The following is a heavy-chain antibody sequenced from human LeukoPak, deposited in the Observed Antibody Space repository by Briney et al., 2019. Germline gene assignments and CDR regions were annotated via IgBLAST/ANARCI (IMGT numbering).Heavy chain of an antibody. CDR3: ARCDRLSNCGGDCYSDWFDP. V-gene: IGHV1-18*01. J-gene: IGHJ5*02. CDR2: ISAYNGNT. Sequence: ASVKVSCKASGYTFTRYGISWVRQAPGQGLEWMGWISAYNGNTNYAQKLQGRVTMTTDTSTSTAYMELRSLRSDDTAVYYCARCDRLSNCGGDCYSDWFDPWGQGTLVTVSS. D-gene: IGHD2-21*02. CDR1: GYTFTRYG.